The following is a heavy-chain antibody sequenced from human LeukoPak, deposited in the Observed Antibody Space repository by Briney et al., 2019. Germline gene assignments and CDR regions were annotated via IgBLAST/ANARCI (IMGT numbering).Heavy chain of an antibody. J-gene: IGHJ5*02. CDR1: AGSNNSYY. V-gene: IGHV4-4*09. Sequence: SETQSLTSTVSAGSNNSYYWSWIRQPPGKGLEWIGYTHPSGNTNYSPSLKSRVTISIDTSRNQFSLKLSSVTAADTAVYFCARKAPKKGWFDPWGQGTLVTVSS. CDR2: THPSGNT. CDR3: ARKAPKKGWFDP.